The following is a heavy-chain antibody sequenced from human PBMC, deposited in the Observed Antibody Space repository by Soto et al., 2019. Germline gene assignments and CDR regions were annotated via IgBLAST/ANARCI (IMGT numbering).Heavy chain of an antibody. CDR1: GGTFSSYA. V-gene: IGHV1-69*13. D-gene: IGHD3-10*01. CDR3: ARDEYGSGSYGDYYGMDV. Sequence: SVKVSCEAPGGTFSSYAISWVRHAPGQGLEWMGGIIPIFGTANYAQKFQGRVTITADESTSTAYMELSSLRSEDTAVYYCARDEYGSGSYGDYYGMDVWGQGTTVTVSS. CDR2: IIPIFGTA. J-gene: IGHJ6*02.